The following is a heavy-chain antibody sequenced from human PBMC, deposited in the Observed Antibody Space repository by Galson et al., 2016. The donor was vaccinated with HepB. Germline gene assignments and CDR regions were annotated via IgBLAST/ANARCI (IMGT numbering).Heavy chain of an antibody. V-gene: IGHV3-21*01. J-gene: IGHJ4*02. CDR1: GFTFITYS. D-gene: IGHD6-6*01. Sequence: SLRLSCAPSGFTFITYSMNWVRQAPGRGLEWVSSISSSSSFIYYADSVKGRFTISRDNAKNSLYLQVNSLRAEDTAVYYCAREGDPGRQLVRRSSFDYWGQGTLVTVSS. CDR2: ISSSSSFI. CDR3: AREGDPGRQLVRRSSFDY.